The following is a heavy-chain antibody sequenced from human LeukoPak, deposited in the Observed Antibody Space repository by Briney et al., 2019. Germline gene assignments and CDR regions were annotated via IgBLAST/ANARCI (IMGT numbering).Heavy chain of an antibody. Sequence: GGSLRLSCAASGFIFSSYGMSWVRQAPGKGLEWVSAISGSGGSTYYADSVKGQFTISRDNSKNTLYLQMNNLRAEDTAVYYCAKTRGSGSFDYWGQGTLVTVSS. CDR2: ISGSGGST. J-gene: IGHJ4*02. D-gene: IGHD5-12*01. V-gene: IGHV3-23*01. CDR1: GFIFSSYG. CDR3: AKTRGSGSFDY.